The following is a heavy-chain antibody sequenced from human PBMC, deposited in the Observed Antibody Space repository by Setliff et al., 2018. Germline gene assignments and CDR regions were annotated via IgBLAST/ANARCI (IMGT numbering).Heavy chain of an antibody. D-gene: IGHD2-15*01. CDR2: IYSSGST. CDR3: ARVAYCSGGRCYLVAEFDY. CDR1: GGSINSNYY. J-gene: IGHJ4*02. Sequence: SETLSLTCTVSGGSINSNYYWGWIRQPPGKGLEWIGSIYSSGSTYYKASLRSRVTMSVDTSKDQFSLKLRSVTAADTAVYYCARVAYCSGGRCYLVAEFDYWGQGTLVTV. V-gene: IGHV4-39*07.